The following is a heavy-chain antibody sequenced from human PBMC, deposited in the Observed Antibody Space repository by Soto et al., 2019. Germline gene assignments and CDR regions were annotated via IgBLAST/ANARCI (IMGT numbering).Heavy chain of an antibody. CDR1: GGSISSGGYY. CDR2: IYYSGST. Sequence: PSETLSLTCTVSGGSISSGGYYWSWIRQHPGKGLEWIGYIYYSGSTYYNPSLKSRVTISVDTSKNQFSLKLSSATAADTAVYYCARYSSAALFDPWGQGTLVTSPQ. D-gene: IGHD2-21*01. V-gene: IGHV4-31*03. J-gene: IGHJ5*02. CDR3: ARYSSAALFDP.